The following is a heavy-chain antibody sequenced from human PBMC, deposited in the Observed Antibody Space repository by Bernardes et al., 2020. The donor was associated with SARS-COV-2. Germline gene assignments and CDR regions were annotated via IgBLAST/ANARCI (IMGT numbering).Heavy chain of an antibody. CDR1: GYTLTELS. J-gene: IGHJ5*02. D-gene: IGHD2-2*01. CDR3: ATAKSPPVVPAATHNWFDP. CDR2: FDPEDGET. Sequence: ASVKVSCKVSGYTLTELSMHWVRQAPGKGREWMGGFDPEDGETNYAQKFQGRVTITEDTSTDTAYMELGSLGSEDTAVYSGATAKSPPVVPAATHNWFDPWGQRTLVTVSS. V-gene: IGHV1-24*01.